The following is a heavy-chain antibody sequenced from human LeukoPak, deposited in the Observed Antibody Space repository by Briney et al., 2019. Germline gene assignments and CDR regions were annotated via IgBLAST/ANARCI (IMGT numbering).Heavy chain of an antibody. CDR3: ANLITFFDY. CDR2: INHSGST. D-gene: IGHD2/OR15-2a*01. Sequence: PSGTLSLTCAVYGGSFSGYYWSWIRQPPGKGLEWIGEINHSGSTNYNPSLKSRVTISVDTSKNQFSLKLSSVTAADTAVYYCANLITFFDYWGQGTLVTVSS. J-gene: IGHJ4*02. V-gene: IGHV4-34*01. CDR1: GGSFSGYY.